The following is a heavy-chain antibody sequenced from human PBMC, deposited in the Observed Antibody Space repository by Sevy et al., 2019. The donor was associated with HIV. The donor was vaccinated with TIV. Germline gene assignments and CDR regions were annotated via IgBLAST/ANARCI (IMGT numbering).Heavy chain of an antibody. CDR1: GFALSNYYA. CDR2: ISYDGSDK. V-gene: IGHV3-30-3*01. CDR3: ARPRANYVDHYFFYAMDI. Sequence: GGSLRLSCAASGFALSNYYAMHWVRQAPGKGLEWVALISYDGSDKYYADSVKGRFTISRDNLKNTPYLQMNSLTTEDTTVHYCARPRANYVDHYFFYAMDIWGQGTTVTVSS. D-gene: IGHD4-17*01. J-gene: IGHJ6*02.